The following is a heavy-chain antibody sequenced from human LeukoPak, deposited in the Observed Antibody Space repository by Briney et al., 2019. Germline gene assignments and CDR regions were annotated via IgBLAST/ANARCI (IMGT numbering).Heavy chain of an antibody. CDR2: ISAYNGNT. V-gene: IGHV1-18*01. J-gene: IGHJ4*02. CDR1: GYTFTSYG. CDR3: AREPTPLYDFWSGYKRDGFDY. D-gene: IGHD3-3*01. Sequence: GASVKVSCKASGYTFTSYGISWMRQAPGQGLEWMGWISAYNGNTNYAQKLQGRVTTTTDTSTSTAYMELRSLRSDDTAVYYCAREPTPLYDFWSGYKRDGFDYWGQGTLVTVSS.